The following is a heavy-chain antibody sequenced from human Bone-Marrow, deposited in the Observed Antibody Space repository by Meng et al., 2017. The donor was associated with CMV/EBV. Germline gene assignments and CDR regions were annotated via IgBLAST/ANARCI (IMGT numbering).Heavy chain of an antibody. V-gene: IGHV1-46*01. J-gene: IGHJ3*02. D-gene: IGHD3-3*01. CDR1: GYTFTANY. CDR2: INPSGGST. CDR3: ARARITIFGVVNGAFDI. Sequence: ASVKVSCKASGYTFTANYMHWVRQAPGQGLEWMGIINPSGGSTSYAQKFQGRVTMTRDTSTSTVYMELSSLRSEDTAVYYCARARITIFGVVNGAFDIWGQGTMATV.